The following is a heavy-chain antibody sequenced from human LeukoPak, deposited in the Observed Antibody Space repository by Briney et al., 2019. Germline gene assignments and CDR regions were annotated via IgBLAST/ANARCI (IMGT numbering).Heavy chain of an antibody. V-gene: IGHV3-23*01. CDR3: AKDLDYYGSWSPFDY. CDR2: ISGSGGST. CDR1: GFTFSSYA. Sequence: GGSLRLSCAASGFTFSSYAMSWVRQAPGKGLEWVSAISGSGGSTYYADSVKGRFTISRDNSKNTLYLQMNSLRAEDTAVYYCAKDLDYYGSWSPFDYWGQGTLVTVSS. D-gene: IGHD3-10*01. J-gene: IGHJ4*02.